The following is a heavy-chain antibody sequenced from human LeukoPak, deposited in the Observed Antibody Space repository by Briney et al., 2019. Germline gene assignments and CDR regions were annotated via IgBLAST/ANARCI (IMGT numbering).Heavy chain of an antibody. CDR3: AHLPRGSGSDY. Sequence: PGGSLRLSCAASGFTFSSYAMSWVRQAPGKGLEGVSAITCRGGSTYYADSVKGLFTISRDNSKNTLYLQMNSLRADDTAVYYCAHLPRGSGSDYWGQGTLVTVSS. CDR2: ITCRGGST. J-gene: IGHJ4*02. V-gene: IGHV3-23*01. CDR1: GFTFSSYA. D-gene: IGHD3-22*01.